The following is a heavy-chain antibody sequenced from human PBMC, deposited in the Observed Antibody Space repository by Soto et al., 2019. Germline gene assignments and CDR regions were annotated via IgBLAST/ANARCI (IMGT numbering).Heavy chain of an antibody. Sequence: EVQLLESGGGLVQPGGSLRLSCAASGFTFSSYAMSWVRQAPGKGLEWVSGISGSGGSTYYADSVKGRFTISRDNSKNTLYRQMNSLRAEDTAVYYYASAAREYYYYGMDVWGQGTTVTVSS. J-gene: IGHJ6*02. CDR2: ISGSGGST. CDR1: GFTFSSYA. V-gene: IGHV3-23*01. CDR3: ASAAREYYYYGMDV.